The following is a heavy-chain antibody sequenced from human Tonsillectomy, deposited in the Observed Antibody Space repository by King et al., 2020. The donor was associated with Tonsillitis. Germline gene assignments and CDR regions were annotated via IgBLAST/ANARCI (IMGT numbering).Heavy chain of an antibody. CDR1: GFTFSSYG. CDR2: ISYDGSNK. V-gene: IGHV3-30*18. J-gene: IGHJ6*02. D-gene: IGHD3-3*01. Sequence: HVQLVESGGGVVQPGRSLRLSCAASGFTFSSYGIHWVRQAPGKGLEWVAVISYDGSNKYYADSVKGRFTISRDNSKNTVYLQMNSLRAEDTAVYYCANVTSPWSYYYYGMDVWGQGTTVTVSS. CDR3: ANVTSPWSYYYYGMDV.